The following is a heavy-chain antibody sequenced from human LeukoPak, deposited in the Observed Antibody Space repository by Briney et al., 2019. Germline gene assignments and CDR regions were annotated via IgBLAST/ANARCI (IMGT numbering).Heavy chain of an antibody. CDR1: GFTFSSYA. D-gene: IGHD6-13*01. Sequence: SGGSLRLSCAASGFTFSSYAMHWVRQAPGKGLEWVAVISYDGSNKYYADSVKGRFTISRDNSKNTLYLQMNSLRAEDRAVYYCASRAAAGTDYWGQGTRVAVSS. V-gene: IGHV3-30*04. CDR2: ISYDGSNK. J-gene: IGHJ4*02. CDR3: ASRAAAGTDY.